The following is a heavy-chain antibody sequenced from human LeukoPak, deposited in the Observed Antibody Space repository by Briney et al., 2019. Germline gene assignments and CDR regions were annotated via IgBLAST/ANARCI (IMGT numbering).Heavy chain of an antibody. CDR2: INHSGST. J-gene: IGHJ3*02. CDR1: GGSFSGYY. Sequence: SETLSLTCAVYGGSFSGYYWSWIRQPPGKGLEWIGEINHSGSTNYNPSLKSRVTISVDTSKNQFSLKLSSVTAADTAVYYCARAVGIDAFDIWGQGTMVTVSS. V-gene: IGHV4-34*01. CDR3: ARAVGIDAFDI.